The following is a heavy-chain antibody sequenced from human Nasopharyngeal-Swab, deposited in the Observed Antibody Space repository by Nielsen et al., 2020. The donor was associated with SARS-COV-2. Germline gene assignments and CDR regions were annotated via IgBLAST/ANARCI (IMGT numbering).Heavy chain of an antibody. CDR2: IYYRGNT. CDR3: AREMPQGITGTTSD. D-gene: IGHD1-14*01. CDR1: ADSISSYY. Sequence: SQTLSLTCTVSADSISSYYWSWIRQPPGKGLEWLGYIYYRGNTNYNPSLKSRVTMSEDTSKNQFSLKLSSVTAADTAVYYCAREMPQGITGTTSDWGQGTMVTVSS. J-gene: IGHJ3*01. V-gene: IGHV4-59*13.